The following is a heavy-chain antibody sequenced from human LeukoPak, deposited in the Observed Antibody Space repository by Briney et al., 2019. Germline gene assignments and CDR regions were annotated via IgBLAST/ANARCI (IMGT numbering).Heavy chain of an antibody. D-gene: IGHD6-19*01. Sequence: GGSLRLSCAASGFTFSSYSMNWVRQAPGKGLEWDSYISSSSSTIYYADSVKGRFTISRDNAKNSLYLQMNSLRAEGTAVYYCARDRSGWPHDAFDIWGQGTMVTVSS. CDR2: ISSSSSTI. CDR3: ARDRSGWPHDAFDI. CDR1: GFTFSSYS. J-gene: IGHJ3*02. V-gene: IGHV3-48*01.